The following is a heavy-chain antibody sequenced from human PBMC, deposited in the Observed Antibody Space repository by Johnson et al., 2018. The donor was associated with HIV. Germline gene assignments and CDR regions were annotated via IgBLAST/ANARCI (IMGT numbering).Heavy chain of an antibody. Sequence: VQLVESGGVVVQPGGSLRLSCAASGFKFDDCAMHWVRQAPGNGLEWVSLIRWDGAVTHYVDSVKGRFTISRDNSKNTLYLQMNSLRAEATAVYYCARDLGVDWSKGAFDIWGQGTMVTVSS. CDR3: ARDLGVDWSKGAFDI. CDR2: IRWDGAVT. J-gene: IGHJ3*02. D-gene: IGHD3/OR15-3a*01. V-gene: IGHV3-43D*03. CDR1: GFKFDDCA.